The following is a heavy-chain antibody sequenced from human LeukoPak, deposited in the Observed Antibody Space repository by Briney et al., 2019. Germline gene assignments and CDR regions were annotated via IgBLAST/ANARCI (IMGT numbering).Heavy chain of an antibody. V-gene: IGHV4-39*01. Sequence: SETLSLTCTVSGXSISGISYFWGWIRQPPGKGLEWIGTIYYTGNTYYNPSLKSRVTISVDMSKNQFSLKLSSVTAADTAVYYCARVLAVTSAFDIWGQGTMVTVSS. D-gene: IGHD4-17*01. CDR3: ARVLAVTSAFDI. CDR2: IYYTGNT. J-gene: IGHJ3*02. CDR1: GXSISGISYF.